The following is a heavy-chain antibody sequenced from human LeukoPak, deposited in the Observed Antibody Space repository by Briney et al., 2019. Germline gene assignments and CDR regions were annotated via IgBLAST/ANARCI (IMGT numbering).Heavy chain of an antibody. CDR1: GGSFSGYY. J-gene: IGHJ3*02. CDR2: IYHSGST. CDR3: AAWGATDAFDI. D-gene: IGHD1-26*01. V-gene: IGHV4-34*01. Sequence: SETLSLTCAVYGGSFSGYYWSWIRQPPGKGLEWIGEIYHSGSTNYNPSLKSRVTISVDKSKNQFSLKLSSVTAADTAVYYCAAWGATDAFDIWGQGTMVTVSS.